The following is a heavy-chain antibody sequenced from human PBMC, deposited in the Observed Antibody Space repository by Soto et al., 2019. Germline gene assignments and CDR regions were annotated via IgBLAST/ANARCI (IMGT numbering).Heavy chain of an antibody. J-gene: IGHJ4*02. Sequence: QVQLVQSGAEVKKPGASVKVSCEASGYTFSNYLLHWVRQAPGQRLEWMGWINAGNGNTKYSQRFQGRVTLTRDTSASTAYMELSSLRSEDTAVDYCASPAYCSGKFYWSQGTLFTVTS. CDR2: INAGNGNT. D-gene: IGHD3-10*01. V-gene: IGHV1-3*01. CDR1: GYTFSNYL. CDR3: ASPAYCSGKFY.